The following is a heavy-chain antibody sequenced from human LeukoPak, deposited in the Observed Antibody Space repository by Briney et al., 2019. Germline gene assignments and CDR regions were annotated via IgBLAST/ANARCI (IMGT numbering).Heavy chain of an antibody. CDR2: IIPIFGTA. J-gene: IGHJ5*02. V-gene: IGHV1-69*05. CDR3: ASLEPGGDWFDP. Sequence: GASVTVSCKASGGTFSSYAISWVRQAPGQGLEWMGGIIPIFGTANYAQKFQGRVTITTDESTSTAYMELSSLRSEDTAVYYCASLEPGGDWFDPWGQGTLVTVSS. CDR1: GGTFSSYA. D-gene: IGHD1-14*01.